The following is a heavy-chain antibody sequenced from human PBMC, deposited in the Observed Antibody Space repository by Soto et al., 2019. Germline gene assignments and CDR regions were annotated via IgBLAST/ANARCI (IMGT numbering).Heavy chain of an antibody. V-gene: IGHV3-15*05. J-gene: IGHJ4*01. Sequence: EVQLVESGGGLVEPGGSLRLSCAGSGFTFSNDWINWVRHAPGKGLEWVGSIKSRAVGATTDFAAPVRGSFAITRNNSKNVVYMQINGLNTVDTGTHACTTHSSGVITVARFDSWGHGSPVTVSS. D-gene: IGHD6-19*01. CDR1: GFTFSNDW. CDR2: IKSRAVGATT. CDR3: TTHSSGVITVARFDS.